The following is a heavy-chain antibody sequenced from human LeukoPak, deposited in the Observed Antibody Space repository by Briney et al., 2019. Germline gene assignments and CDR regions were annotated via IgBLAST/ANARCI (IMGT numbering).Heavy chain of an antibody. CDR1: GFTFSSYA. CDR3: ARAGAAMVYNYYYYGMDV. J-gene: IGHJ6*02. CDR2: ISGSGGST. V-gene: IGHV3-23*01. D-gene: IGHD5-18*01. Sequence: PGGSLRLSCAASGFTFSSYAMSWVRQAPGKGLEWVSAISGSGGSTYYADSVKGRFTISRDNSKNTLYLQMNSLRAEDTAVYYCARAGAAMVYNYYYYGMDVWGQGTTVTVSS.